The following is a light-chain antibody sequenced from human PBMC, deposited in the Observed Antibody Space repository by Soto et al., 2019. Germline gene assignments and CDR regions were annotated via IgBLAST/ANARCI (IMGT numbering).Light chain of an antibody. CDR1: QTLRRW. V-gene: IGKV1-5*03. CDR3: QHSTCYSEA. CDR2: EAS. Sequence: DIQMTQSPSTLSGSVGDRVTITCRASQTLRRWLAWYQQKPGKAPKLLIYEASTLKSGVTSMFSGSGSGTEFTLTIRSLQPDDFATYYCQHSTCYSEAFGQGTRVELK. J-gene: IGKJ1*01.